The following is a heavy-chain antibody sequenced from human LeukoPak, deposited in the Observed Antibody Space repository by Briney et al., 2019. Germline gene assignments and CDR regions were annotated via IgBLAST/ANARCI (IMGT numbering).Heavy chain of an antibody. V-gene: IGHV3-33*06. CDR2: IWYDGSNK. Sequence: GRSLRLSCAASGFTFSSYGMHWVRQAPGKGLEWVAVIWYDGSNKYYADSVKGRFTISRDNSKNTLYLQMNSLRAEDTAVYYCAKDPYYDSSGYPDYWGQGTLVTVSS. CDR1: GFTFSSYG. D-gene: IGHD3-22*01. CDR3: AKDPYYDSSGYPDY. J-gene: IGHJ4*02.